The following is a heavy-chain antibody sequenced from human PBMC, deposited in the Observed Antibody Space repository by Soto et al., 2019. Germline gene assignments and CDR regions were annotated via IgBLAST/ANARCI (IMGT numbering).Heavy chain of an antibody. D-gene: IGHD3-22*01. J-gene: IGHJ3*02. V-gene: IGHV4-30-2*01. CDR2: IYHSGST. CDR1: GGSISSGGYS. Sequence: SETLSLTCAVSGGSISSGGYSWSWIRQPPGKGLEWIGYIYHSGSTYYNPSLKSRVTISVDRSKNQFSLKLSSVTAADTAVYYCASSPDGYYYDSSGRAYDAFDIWGQGTMVTVSS. CDR3: ASSPDGYYYDSSGRAYDAFDI.